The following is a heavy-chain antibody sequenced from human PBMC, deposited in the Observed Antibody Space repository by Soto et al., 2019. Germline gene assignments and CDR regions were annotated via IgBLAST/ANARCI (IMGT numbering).Heavy chain of an antibody. CDR2: IYYSGST. CDR1: GGSISSYY. CDR3: ARSYGDYGLGFDY. V-gene: IGHV4-59*01. D-gene: IGHD4-17*01. J-gene: IGHJ4*02. Sequence: PSETLSLTCTVSGGSISSYYWSWIWQPPGKGLEWIGYIYYSGSTNYNPSLKSRVTISVDTSKNQFSLKLSSVTAADTAVYYCARSYGDYGLGFDYWGQGTLVTVSS.